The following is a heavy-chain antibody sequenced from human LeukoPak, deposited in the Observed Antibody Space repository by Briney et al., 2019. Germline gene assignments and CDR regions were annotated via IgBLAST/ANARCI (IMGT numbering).Heavy chain of an antibody. CDR3: ARDRRETYCGGDCYSGSIDY. CDR2: INSDGSST. Sequence: GRSLRLSCAASGFTFSNYYWMHWVRQAPGKGLVWVSRINSDGSSTSYADSVKGRFTISRDNAKNTLYLQMNTPRAEHTAVYYCARDRRETYCGGDCYSGSIDYWGQGTLVTVSS. J-gene: IGHJ4*02. D-gene: IGHD2-21*02. CDR1: GFTFSNYYW. V-gene: IGHV3-74*01.